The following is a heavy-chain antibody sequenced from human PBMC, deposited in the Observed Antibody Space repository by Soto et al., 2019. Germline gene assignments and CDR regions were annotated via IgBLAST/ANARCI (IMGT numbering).Heavy chain of an antibody. V-gene: IGHV4-34*01. CDR1: GGSFSGYY. Sequence: PSETLSLTCAVYGGSFSGYYWSWIRQPPGKGLEWIGEINHSGSTNYNPSLKSRVTISVDTSKNQFSLKLSSVTAADTAVYYCARGFLEWYYPYSYYYGMDVWGQGTTVTVSS. CDR2: INHSGST. D-gene: IGHD3-3*01. J-gene: IGHJ6*02. CDR3: ARGFLEWYYPYSYYYGMDV.